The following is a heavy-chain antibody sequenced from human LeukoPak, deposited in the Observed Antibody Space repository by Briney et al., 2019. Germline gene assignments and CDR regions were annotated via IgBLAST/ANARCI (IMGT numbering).Heavy chain of an antibody. CDR3: ARGDYSGSLDP. Sequence: PSETLSLTCAVYGGSFSGYYWSWIRQPPGKGLEWIGEINHSGSTNYNPSLKSRVTISVDTSKNQFSLKLSSVTAADTAVYYCARGDYSGSLDPWGQGTLVTVSS. D-gene: IGHD5-12*01. J-gene: IGHJ5*02. CDR2: INHSGST. CDR1: GGSFSGYY. V-gene: IGHV4-34*01.